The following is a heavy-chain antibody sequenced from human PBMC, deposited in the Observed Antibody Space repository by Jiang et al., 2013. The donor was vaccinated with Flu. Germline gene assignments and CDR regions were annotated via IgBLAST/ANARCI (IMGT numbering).Heavy chain of an antibody. V-gene: IGHV3-23*01. D-gene: IGHD2-21*01. CDR2: IDSGGETT. Sequence: QLLESGGGLAQPGGSLRLSCAASGFSFRSYAMSWVRQTPGRGLEWVSLIDSGGETTFYADSVKGRFTISRDNSRNTLYLQMNNLRAEDTAVYYCAKAPGFGDVFDFWGVGALVTVSS. CDR3: AKAPGFGDVFDF. CDR1: GFSFRSYA. J-gene: IGHJ4*02.